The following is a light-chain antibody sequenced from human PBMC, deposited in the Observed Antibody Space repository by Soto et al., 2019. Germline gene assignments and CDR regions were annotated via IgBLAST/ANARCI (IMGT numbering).Light chain of an antibody. Sequence: QSVLTQSPSASASLGASAKLTCTLSSGHSSYAIAWHQQQPEKGPRYLMKLNSDGSHSKGHGIPDRFSGSSSGTERYLTISSLQSEDEADYYCQTWSTGIRVFGGGTQLTVL. V-gene: IGLV4-69*01. CDR2: LNSDGSH. J-gene: IGLJ3*02. CDR1: SGHSSYA. CDR3: QTWSTGIRV.